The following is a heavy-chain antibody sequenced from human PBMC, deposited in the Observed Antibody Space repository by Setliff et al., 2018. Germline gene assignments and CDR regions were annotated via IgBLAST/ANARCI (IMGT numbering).Heavy chain of an antibody. CDR3: AKPTTVTTTHYYYYMDV. CDR2: ISADGSEK. J-gene: IGHJ6*03. CDR1: EFTFNNYW. D-gene: IGHD4-4*01. V-gene: IGHV3-7*03. Sequence: GGSLRLSCAASEFTFNNYWMNWVRQAPGKGLEWVASISADGSEKYYVGSVRGRFTVSRDNAKNSLYLQLNSLRAEDTAVYYCAKPTTVTTTHYYYYMDVWGKGTTVTVSS.